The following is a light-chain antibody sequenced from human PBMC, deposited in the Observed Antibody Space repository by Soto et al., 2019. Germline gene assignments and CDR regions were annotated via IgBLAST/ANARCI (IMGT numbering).Light chain of an antibody. CDR2: AAS. CDR1: QSISRY. Sequence: DIQMTQSPSSLSASVGDRITIPCRASQSISRYLNWYQHKPGKAPKLLINAASSLERGVPSRFSGGGSETDFTLNISSLQPDDFATYYCQQNYRATPWTFGQGTKVDI. V-gene: IGKV1-39*01. CDR3: QQNYRATPWT. J-gene: IGKJ1*01.